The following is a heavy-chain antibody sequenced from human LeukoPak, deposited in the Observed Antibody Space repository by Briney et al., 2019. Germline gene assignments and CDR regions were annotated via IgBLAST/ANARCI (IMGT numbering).Heavy chain of an antibody. V-gene: IGHV4-61*02. CDR2: IYTSGST. J-gene: IGHJ4*02. CDR1: GGSISSGSYY. CDR3: AREDGTPSFPFDY. Sequence: NSSETLSLTCTVSGGSISSGSYYWSWIRQPAGKGLEWIGRIYTSGSTNYNPSLKSRVTISVDTSKNQFSLKLSSVTAADTAVYYCAREDGTPSFPFDYWGQGTLVTVSS. D-gene: IGHD6-13*01.